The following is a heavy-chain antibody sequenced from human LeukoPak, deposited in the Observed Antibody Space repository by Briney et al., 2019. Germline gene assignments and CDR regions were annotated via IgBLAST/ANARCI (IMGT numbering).Heavy chain of an antibody. V-gene: IGHV3-7*01. J-gene: IGHJ4*02. CDR3: ARDRGRNSFDY. CDR2: IKQDGSEK. D-gene: IGHD1-14*01. CDR1: GFTFSSYW. Sequence: PGGSLRLSCAASGFTFSSYWMSWVRQAPGKGLEWVANIKQDGSEKYYVDSAKGRFTISRDNSKNSLYLQLTSLRAEDTALYYCARDRGRNSFDYWGQGTLVSVSS.